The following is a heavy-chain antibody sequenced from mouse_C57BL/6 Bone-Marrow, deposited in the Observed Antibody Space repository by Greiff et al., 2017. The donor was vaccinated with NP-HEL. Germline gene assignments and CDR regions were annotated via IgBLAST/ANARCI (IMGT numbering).Heavy chain of an antibody. CDR3: TTALFDY. CDR2: IDPENGDT. Sequence: EVQLQQSGAELVRPGASVKLSCTASRFNIKDDYMHWVKQRPEQGLEWIGWIDPENGDTEYASKFQGKATITADTSSNTAYLQLSSLTSEDTAVYYCTTALFDYWGQGTTLTVSS. CDR1: RFNIKDDY. J-gene: IGHJ2*01. V-gene: IGHV14-4*01.